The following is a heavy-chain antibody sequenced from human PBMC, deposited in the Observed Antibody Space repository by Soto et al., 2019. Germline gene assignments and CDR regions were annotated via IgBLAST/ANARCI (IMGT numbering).Heavy chain of an antibody. J-gene: IGHJ5*02. V-gene: IGHV5-10-1*01. D-gene: IGHD6-13*01. CDR1: GYRFSSYW. Sequence: GESLKISCKGFGYRFSSYWINWVRQMPGKGLGWMGRIDPSDSYINYSPSFQGHVTISVDNSISTAYLQWSSLKDSDTAMYYCARRLGTSWFDPWGQGTLVTVSS. CDR3: ARRLGTSWFDP. CDR2: IDPSDSYI.